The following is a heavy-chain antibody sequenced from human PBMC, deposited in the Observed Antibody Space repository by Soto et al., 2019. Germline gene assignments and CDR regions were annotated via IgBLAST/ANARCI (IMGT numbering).Heavy chain of an antibody. Sequence: PGGSLRLSCAASGFTFSDFGMHWVRQVPGKGLEWVSIIWRDGSNKYYADSVKGRFAISRDNSKNTLYLQMNSLRAEDTAVYYCAREEDYYDSSGLDYWGQGTLVTVSS. CDR2: IWRDGSNK. CDR3: AREEDYYDSSGLDY. CDR1: GFTFSDFG. V-gene: IGHV3-30*02. D-gene: IGHD3-22*01. J-gene: IGHJ4*02.